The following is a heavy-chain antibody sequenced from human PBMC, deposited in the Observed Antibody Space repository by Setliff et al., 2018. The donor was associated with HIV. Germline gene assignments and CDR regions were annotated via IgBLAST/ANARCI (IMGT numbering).Heavy chain of an antibody. CDR1: GFTLREVS. CDR3: ATAKEVWLAEGGFDY. Sequence: ASVKVSCKVSGFTLREVSMHWVRQAPAKGLEWMGYFDPEDGETVYALKFQGRVTMTEDTSTDTAYLELSGLKSDDTAVYYCATAKEVWLAEGGFDYWGQGTLVTVSS. V-gene: IGHV1-24*01. D-gene: IGHD6-19*01. J-gene: IGHJ4*02. CDR2: FDPEDGET.